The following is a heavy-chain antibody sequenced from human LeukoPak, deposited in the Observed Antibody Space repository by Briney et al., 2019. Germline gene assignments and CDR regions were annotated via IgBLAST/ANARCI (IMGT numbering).Heavy chain of an antibody. V-gene: IGHV4-39*01. J-gene: IGHJ5*02. CDR3: ARSSGYSSSGGLNWFDT. D-gene: IGHD6-13*01. Sequence: KPSETLSLTCSLSGGSISSSSYYWGWIRQPPGKGLEWIGRIYYSGSTYYNPSLKSRVTISVDTSKNQFSLKLSSVTAADTAVYYCARSSGYSSSGGLNWFDTWGQGTLVTVSS. CDR2: IYYSGST. CDR1: GGSISSSSYY.